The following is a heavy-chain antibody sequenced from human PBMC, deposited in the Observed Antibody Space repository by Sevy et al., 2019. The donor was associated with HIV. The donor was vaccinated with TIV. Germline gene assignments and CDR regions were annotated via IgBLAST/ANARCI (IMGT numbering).Heavy chain of an antibody. CDR1: GGSFSGYY. Sequence: SETLSLTCAVYGGSFSGYYWSWIRQPPGKGLEWIGEINHSGSTNYNPSLKSRVTISVDTSKNQFSLKRSSVTAADTAVYYCARGPINCGGDCYSAGGGDYYYGMDVWGQGTTVTVSS. CDR3: ARGPINCGGDCYSAGGGDYYYGMDV. D-gene: IGHD2-21*02. V-gene: IGHV4-34*01. J-gene: IGHJ6*02. CDR2: INHSGST.